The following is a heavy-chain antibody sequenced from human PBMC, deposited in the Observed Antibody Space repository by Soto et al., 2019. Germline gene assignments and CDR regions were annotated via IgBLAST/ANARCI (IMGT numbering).Heavy chain of an antibody. D-gene: IGHD1-20*01. Sequence: SETLSLTCAVSGYSISSGYYWGWIRQPPGKGLEWIGSIYHSGSTYYNPSLKSRVTISVDKSKNQFSLKLSSVTAAVTAVYYCARVDNGDSTDYWGQGTLVTVSS. CDR2: IYHSGST. V-gene: IGHV4-38-2*01. J-gene: IGHJ4*02. CDR1: GYSISSGYY. CDR3: ARVDNGDSTDY.